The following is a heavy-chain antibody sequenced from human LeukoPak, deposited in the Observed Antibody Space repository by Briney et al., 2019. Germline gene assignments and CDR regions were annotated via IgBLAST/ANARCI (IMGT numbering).Heavy chain of an antibody. CDR3: ARANYDSSGYLYYFDH. V-gene: IGHV1-46*01. Sequence: ASVKVSCKASGYTFTSYYMHWVRQAPGQGLEWMGIINPSGGSTSYAQKFQGRVTMTRDTSISTAYMELSRLRSDDTAVYYCARANYDSSGYLYYFDHWGQGTLVTVSS. D-gene: IGHD3-22*01. CDR1: GYTFTSYY. CDR2: INPSGGST. J-gene: IGHJ4*02.